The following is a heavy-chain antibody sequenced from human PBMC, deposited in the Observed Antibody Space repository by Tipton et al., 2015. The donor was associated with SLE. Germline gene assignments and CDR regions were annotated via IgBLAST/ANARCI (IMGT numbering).Heavy chain of an antibody. CDR1: GGSIRISSNF. J-gene: IGHJ5*02. V-gene: IGHV4-39*07. D-gene: IGHD1-1*01. CDR3: ACSFLQPGWFDP. CDR2: VYHTGST. Sequence: TLSLTCTVSGGSIRISSNFWAWIRQPPGKRPEWIGNVYHTGSTYYNPSLKTRVSILVETSKNQFSLRLLSVTAADTAVYYCACSFLQPGWFDPWGQGTLVTVSS.